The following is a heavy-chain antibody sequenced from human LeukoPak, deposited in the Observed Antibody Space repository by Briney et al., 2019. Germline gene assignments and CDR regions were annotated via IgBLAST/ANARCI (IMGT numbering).Heavy chain of an antibody. V-gene: IGHV3-30*18. CDR1: GFTFSSYG. J-gene: IGHJ4*02. Sequence: GRSLRLSCAASGFTFSSYGMHRVRQAPGKGLEWVAVISYDGSNKYYADSVKGRFTISRDNSKNTLYLQMNSLRAEDTAVYYCAKDVYSSSWLDYWGQGTLVTVSS. D-gene: IGHD6-13*01. CDR2: ISYDGSNK. CDR3: AKDVYSSSWLDY.